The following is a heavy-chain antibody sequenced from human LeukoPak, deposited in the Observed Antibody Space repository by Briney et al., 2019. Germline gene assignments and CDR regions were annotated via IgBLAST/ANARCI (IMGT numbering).Heavy chain of an antibody. CDR2: ISSSSDSI. D-gene: IGHD6-19*01. J-gene: IGHJ4*02. CDR3: ARDKFRVGVAAFDY. V-gene: IGHV3-48*01. Sequence: PGGSLRLSCAASGFTFNYYNMNWVRQAPGKGLEWISYISSSSDSIFYADSVMGRFTISRDNAQNSLNLQMNSLRAEDTAVYFCARDKFRVGVAAFDYWGQGTLVTVSS. CDR1: GFTFNYYN.